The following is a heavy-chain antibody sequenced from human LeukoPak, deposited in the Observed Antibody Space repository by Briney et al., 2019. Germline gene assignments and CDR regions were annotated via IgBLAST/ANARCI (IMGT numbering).Heavy chain of an antibody. CDR1: GFTFDDYA. D-gene: IGHD2-2*02. J-gene: IGHJ6*02. Sequence: GGSLRLSCAASGFTFDDYAMHWVRQAPGKGLEWVSGISWNSGTIGCADSVKGRFTISRDNAKNSLYLQMNSLRAEDTALYYCAKAVDQLLYNYYYAMDVWGQGTTVTVSS. V-gene: IGHV3-9*01. CDR3: AKAVDQLLYNYYYAMDV. CDR2: ISWNSGTI.